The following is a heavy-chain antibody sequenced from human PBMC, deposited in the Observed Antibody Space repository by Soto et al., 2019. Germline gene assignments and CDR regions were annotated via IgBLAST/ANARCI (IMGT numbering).Heavy chain of an antibody. Sequence: QVQLQESGPGLVKPSQTLSLTCTVSGGSISSGGYYWSWIRQHPGKGLEWIGYIHYSGSTSYNPSLNSRLTISADTSKNQFTLKLSAVPAADTAAYYCARGVIHWGQGTPVTVSS. CDR3: ARGVIH. J-gene: IGHJ4*02. CDR2: IHYSGST. CDR1: GGSISSGGYY. V-gene: IGHV4-31*03. D-gene: IGHD3-16*02.